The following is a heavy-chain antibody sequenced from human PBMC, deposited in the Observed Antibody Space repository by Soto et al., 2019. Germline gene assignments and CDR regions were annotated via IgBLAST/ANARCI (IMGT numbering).Heavy chain of an antibody. Sequence: SETLSLTCTVSGGSIRVQSYYWTWIRQTPGKGLEWVGSCYYSGTSYFNPALKGRVTISVDTSTNQFSLRLTSVTAADTAVYYCTRRYNWNDYYFDPWGQGTLVTVSS. CDR1: GGSIRVQSYY. CDR3: TRRYNWNDYYFDP. V-gene: IGHV4-39*01. CDR2: CYYSGTS. J-gene: IGHJ5*02. D-gene: IGHD1-20*01.